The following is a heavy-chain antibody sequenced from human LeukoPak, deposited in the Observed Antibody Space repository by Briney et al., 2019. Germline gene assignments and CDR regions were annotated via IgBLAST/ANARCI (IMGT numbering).Heavy chain of an antibody. CDR3: ARHLPYCSSTSCYTRGKYYYYYYMDV. J-gene: IGHJ6*03. CDR1: GDSMRNYY. Sequence: SETLSLTCAVSGDSMRNYYWSWIRQPPGKGLEWIGYIFYTGTTNYNPSLESRVTISVDTSTNQFSLKLSSVTAADTAVYYCARHLPYCSSTSCYTRGKYYYYYYMDVWGKGTTVTVSS. D-gene: IGHD2-2*02. V-gene: IGHV4-59*08. CDR2: IFYTGTT.